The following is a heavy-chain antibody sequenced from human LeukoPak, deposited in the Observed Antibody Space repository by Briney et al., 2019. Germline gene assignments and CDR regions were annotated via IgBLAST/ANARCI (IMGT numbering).Heavy chain of an antibody. CDR1: GYTFTNYG. CDR2: VSTFNPHT. D-gene: IGHD3-3*01. Sequence: ASVKVSCKTSGYTFTNYGISWVRQAPGQGLEWMGWVSTFNPHTNYAPKFRGRVIMTIDTSTTTAYLEMRSLTSDDTAVYYCARDRFLWGLGNWFDLWGQGTLVTVTS. V-gene: IGHV1-18*01. J-gene: IGHJ5*02. CDR3: ARDRFLWGLGNWFDL.